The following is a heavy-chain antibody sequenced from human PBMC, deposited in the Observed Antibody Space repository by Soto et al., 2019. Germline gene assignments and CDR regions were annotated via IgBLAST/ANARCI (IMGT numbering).Heavy chain of an antibody. D-gene: IGHD6-19*01. J-gene: IGHJ4*02. V-gene: IGHV1-69*13. Sequence: ASGKVSCKASGGTFSSYAISWVRQAPGQGLEWMGGIIPIFGTANYAQKFQGRVTITANESTSTAYMELSSLRSEDTAVYYCARGDPQWLVPDYWGQGTLVTVSS. CDR3: ARGDPQWLVPDY. CDR1: GGTFSSYA. CDR2: IIPIFGTA.